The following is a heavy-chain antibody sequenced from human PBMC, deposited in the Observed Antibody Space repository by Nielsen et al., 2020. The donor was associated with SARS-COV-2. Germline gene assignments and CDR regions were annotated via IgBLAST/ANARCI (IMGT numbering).Heavy chain of an antibody. CDR3: ARALTERFGGLDP. CDR1: GFTFSDYY. Sequence: GGSLRLSCAASGFTFSDYYMSWIRQAPGKGLEWVSYISSSSSYTNYADSVKGRFTISSDNAKNSLYLQMNSLRAEDTAVYYCARALTERFGGLDPWGQGTLVTVSS. J-gene: IGHJ5*02. V-gene: IGHV3-11*05. D-gene: IGHD3-10*01. CDR2: ISSSSSYT.